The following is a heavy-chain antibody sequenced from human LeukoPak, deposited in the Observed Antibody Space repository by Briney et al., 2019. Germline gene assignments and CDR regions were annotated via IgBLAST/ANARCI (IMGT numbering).Heavy chain of an antibody. CDR3: ARDYIVEVIDYGSGSYSDY. CDR1: GYAFTSYG. V-gene: IGHV1-18*01. Sequence: GASVKVSCKASGYAFTSYGISWVRQAPGQGLEWMGWISAYNGNTNYAQKLQGRVTMTTDTSTSTACMELRSLRSDDTAVYYCARDYIVEVIDYGSGSYSDYWGQGTLVTVSS. D-gene: IGHD3-10*01. CDR2: ISAYNGNT. J-gene: IGHJ4*02.